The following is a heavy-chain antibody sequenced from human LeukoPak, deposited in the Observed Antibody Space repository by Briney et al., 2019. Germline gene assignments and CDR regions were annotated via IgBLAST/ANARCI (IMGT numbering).Heavy chain of an antibody. J-gene: IGHJ4*02. D-gene: IGHD4-17*01. CDR3: AKDIYGDYGGLDY. Sequence: PGGSLRLSCAASGFIFSSKAMSWVRQAPGKGLEWVSAIFNSGGSTYYADSVEGRFTISRDNSKNTLYLQMNNLRVEDTALYYCAKDIYGDYGGLDYWGQGTLVTVSS. V-gene: IGHV3-23*01. CDR1: GFIFSSKA. CDR2: IFNSGGST.